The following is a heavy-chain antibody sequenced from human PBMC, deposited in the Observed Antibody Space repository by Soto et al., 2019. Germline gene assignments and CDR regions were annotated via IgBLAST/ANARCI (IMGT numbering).Heavy chain of an antibody. V-gene: IGHV3-23*01. CDR3: AKSVAGYAQQ. J-gene: IGHJ4*02. CDR1: GFSFSSYA. D-gene: IGHD5-18*01. Sequence: GGSLRLSCAASGFSFSSYAMRWVRQAPGKGLEWVSGISGSGYSTYYTDSVKGRFTISRDNSKNTLYLQMSSLRAEDTAVYYCAKSVAGYAQQWGQGTLVTVSS. CDR2: ISGSGYST.